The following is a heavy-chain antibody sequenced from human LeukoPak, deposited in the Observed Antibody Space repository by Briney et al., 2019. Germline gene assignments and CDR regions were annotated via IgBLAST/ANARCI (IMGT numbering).Heavy chain of an antibody. D-gene: IGHD5-24*01. CDR3: TRHLEA. CDR2: IRSKANSYAT. Sequence: GGSLRLSCAASGFTFSGSALHWVRQASGEGLGWVGRIRSKANSYATAYAASVKGRFTISRNDSKNTAYLQMNSLKTEDTAVYYCTRHLEAWGQGTLVTVSS. V-gene: IGHV3-73*01. J-gene: IGHJ5*02. CDR1: GFTFSGSA.